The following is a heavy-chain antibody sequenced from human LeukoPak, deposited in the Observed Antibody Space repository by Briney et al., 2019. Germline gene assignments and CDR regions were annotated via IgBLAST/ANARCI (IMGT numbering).Heavy chain of an antibody. CDR3: ARGDIGYSSSWYVY. CDR1: GYTFTGYY. J-gene: IGHJ4*02. CDR2: INPNSGGT. V-gene: IGHV1-2*04. D-gene: IGHD6-13*01. Sequence: ASVKVSCKASGYTFTGYYMHWVRQAPGRGLEWMGWINPNSGGTNYAQKFQGWVTMTRDTSISTAYMELSRLRSDDTAVYYCARGDIGYSSSWYVYLGQGTLVTVSS.